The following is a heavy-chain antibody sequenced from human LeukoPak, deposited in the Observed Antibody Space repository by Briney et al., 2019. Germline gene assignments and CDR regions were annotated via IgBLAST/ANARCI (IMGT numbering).Heavy chain of an antibody. CDR1: GGSISSYY. CDR3: ARDHIPYCSGGSCYSQTNWYFDL. Sequence: SETLSLTCTVSGGSISSYYWSWIRQPAGKGLEWFGRIYTSGSTNYNPSLKSRVTMSVDTSKNQFSLKLSSVTAADTAVYYCARDHIPYCSGGSCYSQTNWYFDLWGRGTLVTVSS. CDR2: IYTSGST. J-gene: IGHJ2*01. D-gene: IGHD2-15*01. V-gene: IGHV4-4*07.